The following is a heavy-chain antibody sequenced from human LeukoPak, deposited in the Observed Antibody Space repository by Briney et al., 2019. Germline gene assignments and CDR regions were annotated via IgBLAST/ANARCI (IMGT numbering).Heavy chain of an antibody. CDR2: INYSGRT. V-gene: IGHV4-39*07. J-gene: IGHJ4*02. D-gene: IGHD1-26*01. CDR3: ARDIDDVGALLDF. CDR1: DDSISNNRYF. Sequence: PSETLSLTCTISDDSISNNRYFWAWIRQPPGKGLEWIGSINYSGRTYYNPSLKSRLTMSVDTAKRQFSLKLVSVTAGDTALYYRARDIDDVGALLDFWGQGTLVTVSS.